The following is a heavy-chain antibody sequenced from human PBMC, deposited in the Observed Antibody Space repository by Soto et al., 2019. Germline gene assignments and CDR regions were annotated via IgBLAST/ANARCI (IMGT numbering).Heavy chain of an antibody. CDR3: AIAVVRATGPFDF. CDR1: GGSISNYY. Sequence: SETLSLTCIVSGGSISNYYWSWIRQPPGKGLEWIGYIYYSGSTNYNPSLQSRVTISVDTSKNQFSLTLSSVTAADTAVYYCAIAVVRATGPFDFWGQGTLVTVSS. J-gene: IGHJ4*02. V-gene: IGHV4-59*01. CDR2: IYYSGST. D-gene: IGHD3-3*01.